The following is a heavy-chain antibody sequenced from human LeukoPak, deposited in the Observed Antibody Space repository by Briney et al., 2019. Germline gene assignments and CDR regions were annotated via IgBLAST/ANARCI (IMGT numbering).Heavy chain of an antibody. D-gene: IGHD1-26*01. V-gene: IGHV3-7*01. J-gene: IGHJ6*03. Sequence: PGGSLRLSCAASGFTFSSYAMHWVRQAPGKGLEWVANIKQDGSEKYYVDSAKGRFTISRDNAKNSLYLQMNSLRAEDTAVYYCARYSGSWGPAYYYYYMDVWGKGTTVTISS. CDR3: ARYSGSWGPAYYYYYMDV. CDR1: GFTFSSYA. CDR2: IKQDGSEK.